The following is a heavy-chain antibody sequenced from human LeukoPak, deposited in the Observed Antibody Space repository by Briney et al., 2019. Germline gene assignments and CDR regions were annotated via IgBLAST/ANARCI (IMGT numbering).Heavy chain of an antibody. J-gene: IGHJ4*02. CDR3: ARSSYYYDSSGYTRSNFDY. Sequence: GGSLRLSCAASGFTFSSYSMNWVRQAPGKGLEWVAVIWYDGSNKYYADSVKGRFTISRDNSKNTLYLQMNSLRAEDTAVYYCARSSYYYDSSGYTRSNFDYWGQGTLVTVSS. CDR2: IWYDGSNK. D-gene: IGHD3-22*01. CDR1: GFTFSSYS. V-gene: IGHV3-33*08.